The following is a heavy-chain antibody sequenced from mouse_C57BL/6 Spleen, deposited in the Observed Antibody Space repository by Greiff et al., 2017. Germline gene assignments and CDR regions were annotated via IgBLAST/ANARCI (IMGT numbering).Heavy chain of an antibody. D-gene: IGHD2-14*01. CDR2: INPYNGDT. CDR3: ARYRLNYFDY. V-gene: IGHV1-20*01. J-gene: IGHJ2*01. Sequence: VQLKESGPELVKPGDSVKITCKASGYSFTGYFMNWVMQSHGKSLEWIGRINPYNGDTFYNQKFKGKATLTVDKSSSTAHMELRSLTSEDSAVYYCARYRLNYFDYWGQGTTLTVSS. CDR1: GYSFTGYF.